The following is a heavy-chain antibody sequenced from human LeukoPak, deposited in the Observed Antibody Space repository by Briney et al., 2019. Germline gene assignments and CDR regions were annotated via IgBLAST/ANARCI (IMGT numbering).Heavy chain of an antibody. Sequence: SETLSLTCAVSGGSLSSYYWSWIRQPPGQGLEWIGHIYYSGSTNYNPSLKSRVTISVDTSKNQFSLKLSSVAVADTAVYYCAREGFPRNGMDVWGQGTTVTVSS. CDR1: GGSLSSYY. J-gene: IGHJ6*02. CDR3: AREGFPRNGMDV. V-gene: IGHV4-59*01. CDR2: IYYSGST. D-gene: IGHD3-3*01.